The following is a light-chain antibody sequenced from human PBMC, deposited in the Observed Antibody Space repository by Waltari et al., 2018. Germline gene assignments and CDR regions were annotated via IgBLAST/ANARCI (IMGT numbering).Light chain of an antibody. CDR2: ENR. Sequence: QSVLTQPPSVSGAPGQRVTISCTGSSSNTGAGYDVHWYQHLPGRAPKLLIKENRKWPSGVPDRLPGSKSGTSSSLDITGLQTEGEGDYCRQAFCGKLGGSGFGTGTKVSVL. CDR1: SSNTGAGYD. CDR3: QAFCGKLGGSG. V-gene: IGLV1-40*01. J-gene: IGLJ1*01.